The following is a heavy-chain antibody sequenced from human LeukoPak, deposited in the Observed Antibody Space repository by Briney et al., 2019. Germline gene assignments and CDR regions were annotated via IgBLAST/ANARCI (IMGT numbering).Heavy chain of an antibody. V-gene: IGHV3-21*01. CDR3: ARHRGEGVYCSGGSCYSVRYYFDY. D-gene: IGHD2-15*01. Sequence: GGSLRLSCAASGFTFSSYSMNWVRQAPGKGLEWVSSISSSSSSYIYYADSVKGRFSISRDNAKNSLYLQMNSLRAEDTAVYYCARHRGEGVYCSGGSCYSVRYYFDYWGQGTLVTVSS. J-gene: IGHJ4*02. CDR2: ISSSSSSYI. CDR1: GFTFSSYS.